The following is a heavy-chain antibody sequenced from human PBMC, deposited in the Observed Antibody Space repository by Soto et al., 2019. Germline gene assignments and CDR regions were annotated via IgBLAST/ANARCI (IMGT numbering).Heavy chain of an antibody. J-gene: IGHJ3*02. CDR3: TTITGTGAFDI. CDR1: GFTFSNAW. D-gene: IGHD1-20*01. Sequence: VRLSCAASGFTFSNAWMSWVRQAPGKGLEWVGRIKSKTDGGTTDYAAPVKGRFTISRDDSKNTLYLQMNSLKTEDTAVYYCTTITGTGAFDIWGQGTMVTASS. CDR2: IKSKTDGGTT. V-gene: IGHV3-15*01.